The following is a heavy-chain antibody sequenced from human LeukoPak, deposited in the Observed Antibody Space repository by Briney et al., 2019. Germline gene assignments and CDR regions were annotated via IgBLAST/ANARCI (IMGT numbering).Heavy chain of an antibody. Sequence: PGGSLRLSCAASGFTVSSNYMSWVRQAPGKGLEWVSVIYSGGSTYYADSVKGRFTISRDNSKNTLYLQMNSLRAEDTAVYYCARGHYYDSRKYFDYWGQGTLVTVSS. V-gene: IGHV3-66*01. J-gene: IGHJ4*02. CDR1: GFTVSSNY. CDR3: ARGHYYDSRKYFDY. D-gene: IGHD3-22*01. CDR2: IYSGGST.